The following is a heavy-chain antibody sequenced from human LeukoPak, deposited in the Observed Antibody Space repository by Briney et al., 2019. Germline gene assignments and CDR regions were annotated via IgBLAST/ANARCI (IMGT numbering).Heavy chain of an antibody. CDR2: VWYDGSNK. CDR1: GFTFSSYA. Sequence: GGSLRLSCEASGFTFSSYAIHWVRQAPGKGLEWVAVVWYDGSNKYYADSVKGRFTISRDNSKNTLYLQMNSLRAEDTAVYYCARVIAAAGRPNWYFDLWGRGTLVTVSS. V-gene: IGHV3-33*08. CDR3: ARVIAAAGRPNWYFDL. J-gene: IGHJ2*01. D-gene: IGHD6-13*01.